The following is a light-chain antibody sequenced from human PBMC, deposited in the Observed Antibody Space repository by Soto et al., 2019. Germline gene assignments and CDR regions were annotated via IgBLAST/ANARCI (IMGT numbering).Light chain of an antibody. CDR2: ENN. J-gene: IGLJ1*01. CDR3: GTWDSLSALYV. CDR1: SSNIENNY. Sequence: QSVLTQPPSVSAAPGQKVTISCSGSSSNIENNYVSWYQHLPGTAPKLLIYENNKRPSGIPDRVSGSKSGTSATLGITGLQTGDEAYYYCGTWDSLSALYVFGTGTKLTVL. V-gene: IGLV1-51*02.